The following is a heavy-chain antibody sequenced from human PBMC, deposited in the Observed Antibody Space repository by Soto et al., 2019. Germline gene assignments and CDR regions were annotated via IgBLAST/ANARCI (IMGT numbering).Heavy chain of an antibody. CDR3: ARGRSSGDFDY. D-gene: IGHD6-19*01. Sequence: GGSLRLSCAASGFTFSSYGMHWVRQAPGKGLEWVAVIWYDGSNKYYADSVKGRFTISRDNSKNTLYLQMNSLRADDTAVYYCARGRSSGDFDYWGQGTLVTVSS. CDR1: GFTFSSYG. CDR2: IWYDGSNK. V-gene: IGHV3-33*01. J-gene: IGHJ4*02.